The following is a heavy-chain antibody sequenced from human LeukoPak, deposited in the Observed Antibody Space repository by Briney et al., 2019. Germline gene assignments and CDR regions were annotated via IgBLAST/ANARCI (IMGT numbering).Heavy chain of an antibody. V-gene: IGHV3-11*04. Sequence: GGSLRLSCAASGFTFSDYYVSWIRQAPGKGLEWVSYISSSGSTIYYADSVKGRFTISRDNAKNSLYLQMNSLRAEDTAVYYCARDRHYYDSSGPAGSYFDYWGQGTLVTVSS. D-gene: IGHD3-22*01. CDR2: ISSSGSTI. J-gene: IGHJ4*02. CDR1: GFTFSDYY. CDR3: ARDRHYYDSSGPAGSYFDY.